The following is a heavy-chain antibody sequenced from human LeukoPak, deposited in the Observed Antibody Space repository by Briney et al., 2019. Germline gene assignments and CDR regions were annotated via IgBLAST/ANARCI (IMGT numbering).Heavy chain of an antibody. Sequence: SETLSLTCTVSGGSISSGDYYWSWVRQPPGEGLEWIGYIHYSGSTYYNPSLKSRVTISVDTSKNQFSLKLSSVTAADTAVYYCARDKFGLFFDYWGQGSLVTVSS. CDR3: ARDKFGLFFDY. V-gene: IGHV4-31*03. D-gene: IGHD3/OR15-3a*01. CDR2: IHYSGST. J-gene: IGHJ4*02. CDR1: GGSISSGDYY.